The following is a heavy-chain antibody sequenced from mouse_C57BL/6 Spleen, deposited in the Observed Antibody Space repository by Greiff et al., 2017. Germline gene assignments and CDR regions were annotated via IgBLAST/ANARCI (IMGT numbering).Heavy chain of an antibody. CDR1: GYTFTSYW. D-gene: IGHD1-1*01. Sequence: QVQLQQPGAELVKPGASVKLSCKASGYTFTSYWMHWVKQRPGRGLEWIGRIDPNSGGTKYNEKFKGKATLTVDKPSSTAYMQLSSLTSEDAAVYDCARDYGSTFTWFAYWGQGTLVTVSA. CDR3: ARDYGSTFTWFAY. J-gene: IGHJ3*01. CDR2: IDPNSGGT. V-gene: IGHV1-72*01.